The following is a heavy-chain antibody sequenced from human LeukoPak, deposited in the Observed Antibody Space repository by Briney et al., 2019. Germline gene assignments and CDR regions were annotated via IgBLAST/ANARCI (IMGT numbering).Heavy chain of an antibody. J-gene: IGHJ4*02. V-gene: IGHV3-30*01. Sequence: QPGRSLRLSCAASGFTFTSHAMYWVRQAPGEGLEWVAVISHDESNKYYVDSVKGRFTISRDNSKNTLYLRMNSLRAEDTAVYYCARDIFDFSRTGTGRIADLPDYWGPGTLVTVSS. CDR1: GFTFTSHA. CDR3: ARDIFDFSRTGTGRIADLPDY. D-gene: IGHD3-3*01. CDR2: ISHDESNK.